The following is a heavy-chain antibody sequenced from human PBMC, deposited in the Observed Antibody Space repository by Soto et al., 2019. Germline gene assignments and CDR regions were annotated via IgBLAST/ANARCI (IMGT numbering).Heavy chain of an antibody. CDR2: MNPNSGNT. D-gene: IGHD4-17*01. CDR1: GYTFTSYD. J-gene: IGHJ6*03. CDR3: SGGSGLGDRTFYYYYCYMDV. V-gene: IGHV1-8*01. Sequence: QVQLVQSGAEVKKPGASVKVSCKASGYTFTSYDINWVRQATGQGLEWMGWMNPNSGNTGYAQKFQGRVTMTRNTHISTAYQELSSLRSEETAVYYWSGGSGLGDRTFYYYYCYMDVWGKGTTVTVSS.